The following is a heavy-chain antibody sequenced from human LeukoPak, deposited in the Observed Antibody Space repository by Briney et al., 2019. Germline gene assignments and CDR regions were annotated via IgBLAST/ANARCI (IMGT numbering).Heavy chain of an antibody. CDR2: IYSDNT. D-gene: IGHD4/OR15-4a*01. CDR1: GFTVSSNS. Sequence: GGSLRLSCTVSGFTVSSNSMSWVRQAPGKALEWVSFIYSDNTHYSDSVKGRFTISRDNSKNTLYLQMNSLRAEDTAVYYCARRAGAYSHPYDYWGQGTLVTVSS. V-gene: IGHV3-53*01. J-gene: IGHJ4*02. CDR3: ARRAGAYSHPYDY.